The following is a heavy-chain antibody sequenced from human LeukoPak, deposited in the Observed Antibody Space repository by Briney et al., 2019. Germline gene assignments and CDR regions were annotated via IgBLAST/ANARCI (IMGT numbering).Heavy chain of an antibody. V-gene: IGHV4-39*07. Sequence: SETLSLTCTVSGDSISSSSYYWGWIRQPPGKGLEWIGQIFQTGSTYYNPSLKSRVTISVDTSKNQFSLKLSSVTAADTAVYYCARDPNGGVVVAANYFDYWGQGTLVTVSS. J-gene: IGHJ4*02. CDR3: ARDPNGGVVVAANYFDY. D-gene: IGHD2-15*01. CDR2: IFQTGST. CDR1: GDSISSSSYY.